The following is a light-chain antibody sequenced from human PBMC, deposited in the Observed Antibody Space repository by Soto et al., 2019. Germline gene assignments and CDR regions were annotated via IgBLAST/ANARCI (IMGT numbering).Light chain of an antibody. CDR1: QSLLHSNGYNY. CDR2: LGS. CDR3: MQALQTPLT. J-gene: IGKJ4*01. Sequence: DVVMTQSPLSLPVSPGEPASISCRSSQSLLHSNGYNYLDWYLQKPGQSPQLLIYLGSNRASGLPDRVSGRGSGTDFTLTISRVEAEDVGVYYCMQALQTPLTFGGGTKVEIK. V-gene: IGKV2-28*01.